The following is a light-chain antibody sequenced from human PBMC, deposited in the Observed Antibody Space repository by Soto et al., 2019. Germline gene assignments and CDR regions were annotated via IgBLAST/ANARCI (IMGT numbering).Light chain of an antibody. CDR3: QQRSNWRLT. CDR2: GAS. V-gene: IGKV3D-20*02. CDR1: QSVSSSY. J-gene: IGKJ4*01. Sequence: EVVLTQSPATLSLSPGGRATLSCRASQSVSSSYLAWYQQKPGQAPRLLISGASSRATGIPGRFSGSGSGTDFTLTISSLEPEDFAVYYCQQRSNWRLTFGGGTKVDIK.